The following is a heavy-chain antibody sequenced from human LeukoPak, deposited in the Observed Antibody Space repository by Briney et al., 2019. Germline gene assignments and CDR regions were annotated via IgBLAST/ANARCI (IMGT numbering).Heavy chain of an antibody. D-gene: IGHD3-10*01. CDR2: IYYSGST. J-gene: IGHJ5*02. V-gene: IGHV4-31*11. CDR1: GGSISSGGYY. CDR3: ARVVRGDGSGSYSRFDP. Sequence: PSETLSLTCAVSGGSISSGGYYWSWIRQHPGKGLEWIGYIYYSGSTYYNPSLKSRVTISVDTSKNQFSLKLSSVTAADTAVYYCARVVRGDGSGSYSRFDPWGQGTLVTVSS.